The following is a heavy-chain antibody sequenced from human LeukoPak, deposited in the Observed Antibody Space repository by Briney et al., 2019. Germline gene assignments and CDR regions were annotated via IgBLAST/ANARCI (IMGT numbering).Heavy chain of an antibody. J-gene: IGHJ3*02. CDR1: GGSISNNNYY. V-gene: IGHV4-39*05. Sequence: SETPSLTCTVSGGSISNNNYYWGWIRQPPGKGLEWIGSIYYSGSTYYNPSLKSRVTISVDTSKNQFSLKLSSVTAADTAVYYCATGGLGNDAFDIWGQGTMVTVSS. CDR2: IYYSGST. CDR3: ATGGLGNDAFDI. D-gene: IGHD3-16*01.